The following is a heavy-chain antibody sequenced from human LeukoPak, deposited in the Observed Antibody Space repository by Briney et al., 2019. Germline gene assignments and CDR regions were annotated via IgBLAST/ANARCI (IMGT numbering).Heavy chain of an antibody. V-gene: IGHV1-46*01. J-gene: IGHJ4*02. CDR1: GYTFTSYY. CDR3: ARGPPLDDYGGNWGVGSDY. CDR2: INPSGGST. D-gene: IGHD4-23*01. Sequence: ASVKVSCKASGYTFTSYYMHWVRQAPGQGLEWMGIINPSGGSTSYAQKFQGRVTMTRDTSTSTVYMELSSLRYEDTAVYYCARGPPLDDYGGNWGVGSDYWGQGTLVTVSS.